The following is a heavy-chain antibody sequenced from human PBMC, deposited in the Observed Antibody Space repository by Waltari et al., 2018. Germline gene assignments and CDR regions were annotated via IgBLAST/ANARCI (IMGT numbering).Heavy chain of an antibody. Sequence: EVHLVESGGGLVQPGGSLRLSCAASGFTFMTYWMTWVRQAPGKGLEWLANIKGDGSQKNYVDSVKGRFTISRDTANNSLYLQMNSLRAEDTAVYYCARDPHYSNFDYWGQGTLVTVSS. CDR1: GFTFMTYW. D-gene: IGHD4-4*01. V-gene: IGHV3-7*01. CDR2: IKGDGSQK. CDR3: ARDPHYSNFDY. J-gene: IGHJ4*02.